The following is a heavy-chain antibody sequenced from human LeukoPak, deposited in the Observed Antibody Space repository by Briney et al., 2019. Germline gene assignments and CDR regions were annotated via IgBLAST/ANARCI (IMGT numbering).Heavy chain of an antibody. CDR3: ASLKDYGDYGIDY. Sequence: ASVKVSCKASGGTFSSYTISWVRQAPGQGLEWMGRIIPILGIANYAQKFQGRVTITADKSTSTAYMGLSSLRSEDTAVYYCASLKDYGDYGIDYWGQGTLVTVSS. V-gene: IGHV1-69*02. CDR2: IIPILGIA. D-gene: IGHD4-17*01. CDR1: GGTFSSYT. J-gene: IGHJ4*02.